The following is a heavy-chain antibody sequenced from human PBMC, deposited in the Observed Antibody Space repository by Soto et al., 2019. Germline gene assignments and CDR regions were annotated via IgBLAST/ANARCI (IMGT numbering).Heavy chain of an antibody. V-gene: IGHV4-34*01. D-gene: IGHD6-13*01. J-gene: IGHJ4*02. Sequence: SETLSLTCAVYGGSFSDCYRSWIRQPPGQGLEWVGEINHRGDTNYNPSLKSRVTISVDTSKNQFSLTLTSVTAADTAVYYCATFGQKLVHNYWGQGTLVPVSS. CDR1: GGSFSDCY. CDR2: INHRGDT. CDR3: ATFGQKLVHNY.